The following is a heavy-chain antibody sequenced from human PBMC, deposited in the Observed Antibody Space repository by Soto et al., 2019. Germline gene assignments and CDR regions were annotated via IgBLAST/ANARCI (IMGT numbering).Heavy chain of an antibody. Sequence: QMQLQESGPGLVKPSETLSLTCTVSGGSISSSSYHWGWIRQPPGKGLEWIGSIYYSGSTYYNPSLKSRLTISVDTSKNQFSLKLSSVTAADTAVYYCARKGTDRYCSGGSCYLNWFDPWGQGTLVTVSS. CDR1: GGSISSSSYH. CDR2: IYYSGST. J-gene: IGHJ5*02. D-gene: IGHD2-15*01. CDR3: ARKGTDRYCSGGSCYLNWFDP. V-gene: IGHV4-39*01.